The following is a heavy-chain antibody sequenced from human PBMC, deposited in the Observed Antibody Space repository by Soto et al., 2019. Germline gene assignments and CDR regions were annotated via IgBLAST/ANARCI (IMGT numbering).Heavy chain of an antibody. CDR3: ARPRTVATTKGYDY. Sequence: QVQLVQSGAEVKKPGSSVKVSCKASGGTFSNYPFTWVRQAPGQGLEWMGGIIPIFGTVTYAQKFQGRLTISADESTSRAYMEMSGLTSEDTAVYYCARPRTVATTKGYDYWGQGTLVTVSS. V-gene: IGHV1-69*01. CDR1: GGTFSNYP. J-gene: IGHJ4*02. D-gene: IGHD1-1*01. CDR2: IIPIFGTV.